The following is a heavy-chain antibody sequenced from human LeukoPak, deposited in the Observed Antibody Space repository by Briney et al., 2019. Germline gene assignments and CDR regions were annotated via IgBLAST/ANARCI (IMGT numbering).Heavy chain of an antibody. V-gene: IGHV3-48*03. J-gene: IGHJ4*02. CDR3: ARAEGRITMVRGAAFDF. D-gene: IGHD3-10*01. CDR1: GFTFSSYE. CDR2: ISSSGSTR. Sequence: PGGSLRLSCAASGFTFSSYEMNWVRQAPGKGLEWVSYISSSGSTRYYADSVKGRFTISRDNAKNSLYLQMNSLRAEDTAVYYCARAEGRITMVRGAAFDFWGQGTLVTVSS.